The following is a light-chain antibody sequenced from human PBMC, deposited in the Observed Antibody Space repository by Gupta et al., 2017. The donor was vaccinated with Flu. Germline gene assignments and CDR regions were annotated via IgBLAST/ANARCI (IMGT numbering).Light chain of an antibody. CDR2: GVT. J-gene: IGLJ2*01. V-gene: IGLV2-11*02. CDR1: TSDVGKYDY. Sequence: TTSDVGKYDYVSWYQQHPGKAPKLMIYGVTERPSGVPDRFSGSKSGNTASLTISGLQAEDEAFYYCCSYAGTFTFVFGGGTRLTVL. CDR3: CSYAGTFTFV.